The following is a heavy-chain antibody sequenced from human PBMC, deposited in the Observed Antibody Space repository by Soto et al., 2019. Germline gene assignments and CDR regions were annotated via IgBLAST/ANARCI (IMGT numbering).Heavy chain of an antibody. Sequence: GESLTISCKGSGYSFTSYWIGWVRQMPGKGLEWMGIIYPGDSDTRYSPSFQGQVTISADKSISTAYLQWSSLKASDTAMYYCGTYYYDGYGAFDIWGQGTMVTVSS. CDR3: GTYYYDGYGAFDI. D-gene: IGHD3-22*01. V-gene: IGHV5-51*01. CDR1: GYSFTSYW. CDR2: IYPGDSDT. J-gene: IGHJ3*02.